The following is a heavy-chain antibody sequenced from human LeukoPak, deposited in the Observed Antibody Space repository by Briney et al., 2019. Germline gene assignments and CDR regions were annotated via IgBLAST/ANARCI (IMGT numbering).Heavy chain of an antibody. CDR2: ITATSSST. CDR1: GFTLRSYV. CDR3: AKLFESGTYNNFFHY. Sequence: AGGSLRLSCVASGFTLRSYVMNWVRQTPGKGLEWVSAITATSSSTHDADSVQGRFTISRDNSKNTLYLQMNSLRPEDTAIYYCAKLFESGTYNNFFHYWGQGTLVTVFS. V-gene: IGHV3-23*01. D-gene: IGHD3-10*01. J-gene: IGHJ4*02.